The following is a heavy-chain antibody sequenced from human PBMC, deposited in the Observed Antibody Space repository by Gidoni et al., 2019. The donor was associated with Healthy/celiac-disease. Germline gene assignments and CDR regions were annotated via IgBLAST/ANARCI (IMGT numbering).Heavy chain of an antibody. J-gene: IGHJ3*02. CDR1: GGSSSRYY. D-gene: IGHD2-15*01. CDR3: ASVGSDDAFDI. Sequence: QVQLQESGPGLVKPSETLSLTCTVSGGSSSRYYWSWIRQPAGKGLEWIGRIYTSGSTNYNPSLKSRVTMTVDTSKNQFSLKLSAVTAADTAVYYCASVGSDDAFDIWGQGTMVTVSS. CDR2: IYTSGST. V-gene: IGHV4-4*07.